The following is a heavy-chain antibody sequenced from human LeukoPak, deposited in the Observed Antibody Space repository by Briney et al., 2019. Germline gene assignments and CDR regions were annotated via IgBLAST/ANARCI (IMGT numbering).Heavy chain of an antibody. CDR1: GYTFTCYT. CDR2: INTNTRNP. Sequence: ASVKVSCKAAGYTFTCYTMDLVRHAPGQGLGLMGWINTNTRNPTYAQGFTGRFVFSLDTSVSTAYLQISTLKDEDTAVYYCARVAAGMLYWFDPWGQGTLVTVSS. CDR3: ARVAAGMLYWFDP. V-gene: IGHV7-4-1*02. J-gene: IGHJ5*02. D-gene: IGHD6-13*01.